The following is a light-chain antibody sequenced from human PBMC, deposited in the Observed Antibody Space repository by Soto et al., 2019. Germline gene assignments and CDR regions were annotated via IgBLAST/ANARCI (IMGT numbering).Light chain of an antibody. CDR2: EAS. J-gene: IGKJ5*01. CDR3: QQFNSYPQVT. Sequence: AIQLTQSPSSLSASVGDRVTITCRASQGISSALAWYQQKPGKAPKLLIYEASSLESGFPSRFSGSGSGTDFTLTTSSRQPEDFATYYSQQFNSYPQVTFGQGTRLEIK. CDR1: QGISSA. V-gene: IGKV1-13*02.